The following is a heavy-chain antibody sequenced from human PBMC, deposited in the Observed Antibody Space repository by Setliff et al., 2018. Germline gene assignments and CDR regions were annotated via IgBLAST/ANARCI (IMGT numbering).Heavy chain of an antibody. J-gene: IGHJ4*02. V-gene: IGHV4-61*02. CDR3: ARDNTIVGATDY. Sequence: PSETLSLTCTVSGGSISSGSHYWSWIRQPAGKGLEWIGRIYASGSTNYNPSLKSRVTISVDMSKNQFSLKLSTVTAADTAVYYCARDNTIVGATDYWGQGTLVTVSS. CDR2: IYASGST. D-gene: IGHD1-26*01. CDR1: GGSISSGSHY.